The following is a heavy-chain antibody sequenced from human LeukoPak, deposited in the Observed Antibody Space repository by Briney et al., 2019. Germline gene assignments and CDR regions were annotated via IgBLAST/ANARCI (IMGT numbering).Heavy chain of an antibody. CDR3: AREFRTYYYDSSGALLFYYFDY. V-gene: IGHV1-2*02. CDR1: GYTFTGYY. Sequence: ASVKVSCKASGYTFTGYYMHWVRQAPGQGLEWMGWINPNSGGTNYAQKFQGRVTMTRDTSISTAYMELSRLRSGDTAVYYCAREFRTYYYDSSGALLFYYFDYWGQGTLVTVSS. CDR2: INPNSGGT. D-gene: IGHD3-22*01. J-gene: IGHJ4*02.